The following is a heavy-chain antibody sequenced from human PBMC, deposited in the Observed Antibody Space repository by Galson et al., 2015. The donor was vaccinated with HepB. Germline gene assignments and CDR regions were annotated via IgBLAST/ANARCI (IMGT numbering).Heavy chain of an antibody. J-gene: IGHJ4*02. CDR3: ARNPPPTRYGETLDY. CDR1: GYTFTSYA. D-gene: IGHD4-17*01. Sequence: SVKVSCKASGYTFTSYAMHWVRQAPGQRLEWMGWINAGNGNTKYSQKFQGRVTITRDTSASTAYMELSSLRSEDTAVYYCARNPPPTRYGETLDYWGQGTLVTASS. CDR2: INAGNGNT. V-gene: IGHV1-3*01.